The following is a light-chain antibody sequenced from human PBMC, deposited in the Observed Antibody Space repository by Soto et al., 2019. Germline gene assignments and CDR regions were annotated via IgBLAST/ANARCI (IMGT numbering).Light chain of an antibody. CDR1: QSVGKNY. Sequence: EIVLTQSPGTLSLSPGEGATPSCRASQSVGKNYLAWYQHKSGQAPRLLIHGASNRATGIPARFSGSGSGTDFTLTISRLEPEDFVAYYCQQYATDPLTFGGGTKVEIK. V-gene: IGKV3-20*01. J-gene: IGKJ4*01. CDR3: QQYATDPLT. CDR2: GAS.